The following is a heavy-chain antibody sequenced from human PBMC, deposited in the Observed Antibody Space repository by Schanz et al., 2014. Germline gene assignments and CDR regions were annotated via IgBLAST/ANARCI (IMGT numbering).Heavy chain of an antibody. Sequence: VQLVESGGGLVQPGGSLRLSCAASAFALNNYDMTWVRQAPGKGLEWVGRFKSNVDGGTTDYAAPVKGRFTISRDDSKNTLSLQMNSLKTEDTAVYYCTDGSARWGQGTLVTVSS. CDR1: AFALNNYD. J-gene: IGHJ4*02. CDR3: TDGSAR. V-gene: IGHV3-15*01. CDR2: FKSNVDGGTT. D-gene: IGHD3-22*01.